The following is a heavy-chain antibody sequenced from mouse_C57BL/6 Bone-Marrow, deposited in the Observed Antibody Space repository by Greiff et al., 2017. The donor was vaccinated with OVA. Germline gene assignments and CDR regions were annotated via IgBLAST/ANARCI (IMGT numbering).Heavy chain of an antibody. CDR2: INNNGDNT. CDR1: GFTFSSYG. CDR3: ARGYDHDSWFAY. J-gene: IGHJ3*01. Sequence: EVMLVESGGDLVQPGGSLKLSCAASGFTFSSYGLSWVRQTPDRRLELVANINNNGDNTYYPDSVKGRFTISRDSAKNTLYLQMSSLKSEDTAMYYWARGYDHDSWFAYWGPGTLVTVSA. V-gene: IGHV5-6-3*01. D-gene: IGHD2-4*01.